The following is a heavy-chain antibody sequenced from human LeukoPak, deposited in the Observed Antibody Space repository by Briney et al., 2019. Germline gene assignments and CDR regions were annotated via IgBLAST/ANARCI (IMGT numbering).Heavy chain of an antibody. CDR1: GFTFSNAW. CDR3: TTASDCSGGSCYFDY. V-gene: IGHV3-15*01. J-gene: IGHJ4*02. D-gene: IGHD2-15*01. Sequence: GGSLRLSCAASGFTFSNAWMSWVRQAPGKGLEWAGRIKSKTDGGTTDYAAPVKGRFTISRDDSKNTLYLQMNSLKTEDTAVYYCTTASDCSGGSCYFDYWGQGILVTVSS. CDR2: IKSKTDGGTT.